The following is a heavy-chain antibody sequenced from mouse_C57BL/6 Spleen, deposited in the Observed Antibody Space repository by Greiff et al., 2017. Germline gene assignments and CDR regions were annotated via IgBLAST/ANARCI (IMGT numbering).Heavy chain of an antibody. CDR3: ARNSMTLYYFDY. J-gene: IGHJ2*01. V-gene: IGHV1-53*01. CDR1: GYTFTSYW. CDR2: INPSNGGT. Sequence: QVQLPQPGTELVKPGASVKLSCKASGYTFTSYWMHWVKQRPGQGLEWIGNINPSNGGTNYNEKFKSKATLTVDKSSSTAYMQLSSLTSEDSAVYYCARNSMTLYYFDYWGQGTTLTVSS. D-gene: IGHD2-3*01.